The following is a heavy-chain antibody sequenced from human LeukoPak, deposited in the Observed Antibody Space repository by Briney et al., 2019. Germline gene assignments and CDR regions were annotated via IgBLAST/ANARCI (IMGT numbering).Heavy chain of an antibody. J-gene: IGHJ5*02. CDR3: ASRVIVVVPAAIRQHNWFDP. CDR1: GGSFSGYY. CDR2: INHSGST. D-gene: IGHD2-2*01. V-gene: IGHV4-34*01. Sequence: SETLSLTCAVYGGSFSGYYWSWIRQPPGKGLEWIGEINHSGSTNYNPSLKSRVTTSVDTSKNQFSLKLSSVTAADTAVYYCASRVIVVVPAAIRQHNWFDPWGQGALVTVSS.